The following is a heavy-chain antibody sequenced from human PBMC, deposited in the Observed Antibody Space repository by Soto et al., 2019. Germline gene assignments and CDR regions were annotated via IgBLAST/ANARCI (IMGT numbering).Heavy chain of an antibody. D-gene: IGHD6-13*01. V-gene: IGHV3-43*01. CDR1: GFTFGDYT. Sequence: GGSLRLSCAASGFTFGDYTMHWVRQAPGKGLEWVSLISWDGGSTYYADSVKGRFTISRDNSKNSLYLQMNSLRTEDTALYYCEKDIGIAAAGPVDYYYGMDVWGQGTTVTVSS. J-gene: IGHJ6*02. CDR3: EKDIGIAAAGPVDYYYGMDV. CDR2: ISWDGGST.